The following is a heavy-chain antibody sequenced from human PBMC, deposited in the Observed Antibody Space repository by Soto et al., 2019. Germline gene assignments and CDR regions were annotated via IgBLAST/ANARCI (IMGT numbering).Heavy chain of an antibody. V-gene: IGHV4-4*02. J-gene: IGHJ4*02. CDR3: ARQRGYYVDY. CDR1: GGSIRSGNW. D-gene: IGHD3-22*01. CDR2: IYHGGTT. Sequence: QVQLQESGPGLVEPSGTLSLTCAVSGGSIRSGNWWSWVRQPPGKGLEWIGEIYHGGTTNYNPSLKXXGXIXEDKSKNQFSLKLTSVTAADTAVYYCARQRGYYVDYWGQGTLVTVSS.